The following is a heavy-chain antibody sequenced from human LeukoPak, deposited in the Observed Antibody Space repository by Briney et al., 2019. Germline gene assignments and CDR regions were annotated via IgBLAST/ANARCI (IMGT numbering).Heavy chain of an antibody. V-gene: IGHV3-11*04. Sequence: PGGSLRLSCAASGFTFSDYYMSWIRQAPGKGLEWVSYISSSGSTIYYADSVKGRFTTSRDNAKNSLYLQMNSLRAEDTAVYYCAKRGGVKYYTPDYWGQGTLVTVSS. CDR2: ISSSGSTI. J-gene: IGHJ4*02. D-gene: IGHD2/OR15-2a*01. CDR3: AKRGGVKYYTPDY. CDR1: GFTFSDYY.